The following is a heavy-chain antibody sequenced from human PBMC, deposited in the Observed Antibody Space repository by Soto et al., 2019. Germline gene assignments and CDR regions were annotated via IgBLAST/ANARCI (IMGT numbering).Heavy chain of an antibody. CDR2: IIPIFGTA. CDR3: ARDYYDSSGYYRGWFDP. J-gene: IGHJ5*02. Sequence: ASVKVSCKASGCTFSSYAISWVRQAPGQGLEWMGGIIPIFGTANYAQKFQGRVTITADKSTSTAYMELSSLRSEDTAVYYCARDYYDSSGYYRGWFDPWGQGTLVTVSS. D-gene: IGHD3-22*01. V-gene: IGHV1-69*06. CDR1: GCTFSSYA.